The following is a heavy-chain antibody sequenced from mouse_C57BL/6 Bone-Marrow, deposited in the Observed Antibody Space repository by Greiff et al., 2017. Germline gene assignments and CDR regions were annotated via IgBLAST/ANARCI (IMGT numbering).Heavy chain of an antibody. V-gene: IGHV6-6*01. CDR2: IRNKANNHAT. D-gene: IGHD2-5*01. Sequence: EVKLVESGGGLVQPGGSMKLSCAASGFTFSDAWMDWVRQSPEKGLEWVAEIRNKANNHATYYAESVKGRFTISRDDSKSSVYLQMNSLRAEDTGIYYCTRPGYSNPYYYAMDYWGQGTSVTVSS. CDR1: GFTFSDAW. J-gene: IGHJ4*01. CDR3: TRPGYSNPYYYAMDY.